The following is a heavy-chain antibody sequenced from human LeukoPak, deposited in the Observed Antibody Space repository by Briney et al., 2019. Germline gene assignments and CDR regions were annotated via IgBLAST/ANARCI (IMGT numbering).Heavy chain of an antibody. J-gene: IGHJ4*02. Sequence: PGGSLRLSRAASGFTFSSYAMSWVRQAPGKGLEWVSAISGSGGSTYYADSVKGRFTISRDNSKNTLYLQMNSLRAEDTAVYYCAKDRRDGSYLFDYWGQGTLVTVSS. CDR2: ISGSGGST. CDR3: AKDRRDGSYLFDY. CDR1: GFTFSSYA. V-gene: IGHV3-23*01. D-gene: IGHD1-26*01.